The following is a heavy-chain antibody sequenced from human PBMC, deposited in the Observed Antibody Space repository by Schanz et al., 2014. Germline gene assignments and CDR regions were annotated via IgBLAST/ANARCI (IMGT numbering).Heavy chain of an antibody. CDR3: AYYDVLTGFDY. CDR2: ISSSSGTI. Sequence: VQLVESGGGVVQPGRSLRLSCAASGFTFSNYGMNWVRQAPEKGLEWVSYISSSSGTIYYADSVKGRFTISRDNAKNLLYLQMNGLRAEDTAVYYCAYYDVLTGFDYWGQGTQVTVSS. CDR1: GFTFSNYG. J-gene: IGHJ4*02. V-gene: IGHV3-48*01. D-gene: IGHD3-9*01.